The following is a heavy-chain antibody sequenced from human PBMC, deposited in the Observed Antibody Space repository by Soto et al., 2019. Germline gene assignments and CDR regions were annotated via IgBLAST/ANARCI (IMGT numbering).Heavy chain of an antibody. CDR3: ARGTQWLGPPYDFDY. J-gene: IGHJ4*02. CDR2: IIPIFGTA. D-gene: IGHD6-19*01. Sequence: SVKVSCKASGGTFSSYAISWVRQAPGQGLEWMGGIIPIFGTANYAQKFQGRVTITADESTSTAYMELSSLRSEGTAVYYCARGTQWLGPPYDFDYCGQGTMVTVYS. V-gene: IGHV1-69*13. CDR1: GGTFSSYA.